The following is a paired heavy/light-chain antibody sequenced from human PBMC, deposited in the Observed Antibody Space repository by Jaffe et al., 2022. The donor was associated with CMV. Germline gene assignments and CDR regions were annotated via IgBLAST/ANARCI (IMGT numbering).Light chain of an antibody. CDR3: CSYAGSSTLV. J-gene: IGLJ2*01. CDR1: SDDVGSYNL. Sequence: QSALTQPASVSGSPGQSITISCTGTSDDVGSYNLVSWYQQHPGKAPKLMIYEVSKRPSGLSNRFSGSKSGNTASLTISGLQAEDEADYYCCSYAGSSTLVFGGGTKLTVL. V-gene: IGLV2-23*02. CDR2: EVS.
Heavy chain of an antibody. CDR2: IYGAGRT. CDR1: GFTVTSNH. J-gene: IGHJ4*02. V-gene: IGHV3-66*01. CDR3: ARVPVYSSAWHFFDY. D-gene: IGHD6-19*01. Sequence: EVQLVASGGGLVQPGGSLRLSCAVSGFTVTSNHMSWVRQAPGKGLEWVSIIYGAGRTNYADSVKGRFTISRDNSKNTLYLQMNSLRADDTAVYYCARVPVYSSAWHFFDYWGQGTLVTVSS.